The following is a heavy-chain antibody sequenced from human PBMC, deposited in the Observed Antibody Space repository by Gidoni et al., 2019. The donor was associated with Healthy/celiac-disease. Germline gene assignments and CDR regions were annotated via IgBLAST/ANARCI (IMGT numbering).Heavy chain of an antibody. J-gene: IGHJ4*02. CDR2: IYSGGST. CDR3: ARDSVCSGGSCYKNFDY. Sequence: GKGLEWVSVIYSGGSTYYADSVKGRFTISRDNSKNTLYLQMNSLRAEDTAVYYCARDSVCSGGSCYKNFDYWGQGTLVTVSS. V-gene: IGHV3-53*01. D-gene: IGHD2-15*01.